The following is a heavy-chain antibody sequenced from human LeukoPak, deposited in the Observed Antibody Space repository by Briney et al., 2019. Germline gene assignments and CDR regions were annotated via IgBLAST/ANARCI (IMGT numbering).Heavy chain of an antibody. D-gene: IGHD3-22*01. J-gene: IGHJ4*02. CDR1: EFSFSSYG. CDR3: AKDQVTHYDSSGY. V-gene: IGHV3-30*18. CDR2: ISYDGSNK. Sequence: GGSLRLSCTASEFSFSSYGMHWVRQAPGKGLEWVAVISYDGSNKYYADSVKGRFTISRDNSKNTLYLQMNSLRAEDTAVYYCAKDQVTHYDSSGYWGQGTLVTVSS.